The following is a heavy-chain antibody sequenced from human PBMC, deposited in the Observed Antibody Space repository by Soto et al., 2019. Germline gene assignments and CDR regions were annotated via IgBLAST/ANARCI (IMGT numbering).Heavy chain of an antibody. D-gene: IGHD5-12*01. CDR1: GGSISSYY. CDR2: IYYSGST. CDR3: ARRVEMATIESFGY. V-gene: IGHV4-59*01. Sequence: SETLSLTCTVSGGSISSYYWSWIRQPPGKGLEWIGYIYYSGSTNYNPSLKSRVTISVDTSKNQFSLKLSSVTAADTAVYYCARRVEMATIESFGYWGQGTLVTVSS. J-gene: IGHJ4*02.